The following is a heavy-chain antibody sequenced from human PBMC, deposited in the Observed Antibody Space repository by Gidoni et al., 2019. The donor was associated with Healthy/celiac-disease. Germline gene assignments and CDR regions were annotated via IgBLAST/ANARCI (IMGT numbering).Heavy chain of an antibody. CDR3: ARGVENIVVVTASGLDAFDI. CDR2: IIPIFGTA. J-gene: IGHJ3*02. CDR1: GGTFSSYA. V-gene: IGHV1-69*01. Sequence: QVQLVQSGAEVKKPGSSVKVSCKASGGTFSSYAISWVRQAPGQGLEWMGGIIPIFGTANYAQKFQGRVTITADESTSTAYMELSSLRSEDTAVYYCARGVENIVVVTASGLDAFDIWGQGTMVTVSS. D-gene: IGHD2-21*02.